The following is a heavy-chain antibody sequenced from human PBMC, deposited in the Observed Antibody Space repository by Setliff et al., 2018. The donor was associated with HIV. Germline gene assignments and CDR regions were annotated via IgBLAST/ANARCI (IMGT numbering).Heavy chain of an antibody. D-gene: IGHD3-22*01. J-gene: IGHJ3*02. V-gene: IGHV1-69*05. CDR3: ARGLVGSGYDDGAFDI. CDR1: GGTFSSYA. CDR2: IIPIFGTA. Sequence: GASVKVSCKASGGTFSSYAISWVRQAPGQGLEWMGGIIPIFGTANYAQKFQGRVTITTDESTSTAYMELSSLRSEDTAVYYCARGLVGSGYDDGAFDIWGQGTMVTVSS.